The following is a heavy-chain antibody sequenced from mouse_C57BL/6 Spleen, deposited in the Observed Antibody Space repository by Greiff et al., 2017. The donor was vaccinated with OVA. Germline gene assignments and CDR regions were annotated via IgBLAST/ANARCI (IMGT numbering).Heavy chain of an antibody. Sequence: EVQLQQSGPELVKPGASVKISCKASGYTFTDYYMNWVKQSHGKSLEWIGDINPNNGGTSYNQKFKGKATLTVDKSSSTAYMELRSLTSEDSAVYYCARGGWSRYFDVWGTGTTVTVSS. J-gene: IGHJ1*03. CDR2: INPNNGGT. V-gene: IGHV1-26*01. CDR1: GYTFTDYY. D-gene: IGHD2-3*01. CDR3: ARGGWSRYFDV.